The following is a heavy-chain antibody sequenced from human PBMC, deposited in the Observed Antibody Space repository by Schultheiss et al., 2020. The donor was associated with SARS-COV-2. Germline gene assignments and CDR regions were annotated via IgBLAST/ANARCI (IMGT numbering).Heavy chain of an antibody. V-gene: IGHV3-33*01. J-gene: IGHJ4*02. D-gene: IGHD4-11*01. CDR3: ASTERTKSSFDY. CDR1: GFTFSSYG. CDR2: IWYDGSNK. Sequence: GSLRLSCAASGFTFSSYGMHWVRQAPGKGLEWVAVIWYDGSNKYYADSVKGRFTISRDNSKNTLYLQMNSLRAEDTAVYYCASTERTKSSFDYWGQGTLVTVSS.